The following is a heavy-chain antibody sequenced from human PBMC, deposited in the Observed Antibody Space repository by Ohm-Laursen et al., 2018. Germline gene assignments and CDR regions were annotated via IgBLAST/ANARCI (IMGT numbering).Heavy chain of an antibody. CDR3: ARDRDWAIDY. V-gene: IGHV3-48*02. D-gene: IGHD3/OR15-3a*01. CDR1: GSTFSNAW. Sequence: SLRLSCTASGSTFSNAWMSWVRQAPGKGLEWLSYINAYKNDLFHAESVKGRFTISRDNAKNLLYLQMDRLRDDDTAVYYCARDRDWAIDYWGQGTLVTVSS. CDR2: INAYKNDL. J-gene: IGHJ4*02.